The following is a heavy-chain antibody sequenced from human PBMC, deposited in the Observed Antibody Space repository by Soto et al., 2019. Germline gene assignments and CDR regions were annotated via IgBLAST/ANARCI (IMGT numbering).Heavy chain of an antibody. CDR3: ASVPSNDGYNYPVEHENFDY. CDR1: GGTFSSYA. J-gene: IGHJ4*02. V-gene: IGHV1-69*13. CDR2: IIPIFGTA. D-gene: IGHD1-1*01. Sequence: SVKVSCKASGGTFSSYAISWVRQAPGQGLEWMGGIIPIFGTANYAQKFQGRVTITADESTSTAYMELSSLRSEDTAVYYCASVPSNDGYNYPVEHENFDYWGQGTLVTVSS.